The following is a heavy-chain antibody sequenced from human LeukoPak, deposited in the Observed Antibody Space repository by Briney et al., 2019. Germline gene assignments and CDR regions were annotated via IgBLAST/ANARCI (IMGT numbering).Heavy chain of an antibody. CDR2: INHSGST. D-gene: IGHD4-17*01. J-gene: IGHJ6*03. CDR1: GGSFSGYY. CDR3: ARARSVTIYYYYYYMDV. V-gene: IGHV4-34*01. Sequence: SETLSLTCAVYGGSFSGYYWSWIRQPPGKGLEWIGEINHSGSTNYNPSLKSRVTISADTSKNQFSLKLSSVTAADTAVYYCARARSVTIYYYYYYMDVWGKGTTVTVSS.